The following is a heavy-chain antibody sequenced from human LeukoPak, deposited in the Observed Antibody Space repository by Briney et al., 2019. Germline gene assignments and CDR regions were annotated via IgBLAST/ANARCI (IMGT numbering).Heavy chain of an antibody. CDR1: GYTFTSYD. CDR3: ASRRVGSSSPRSFDY. V-gene: IGHV1-8*01. J-gene: IGHJ4*02. Sequence: ASVKVSCKASGYTFTSYDINWVRQATGQGLEWMGWMNPNSGNTGYAQKFQGRVTMTKNTSISTAYMELSSLRSEDTAVYYCASRRVGSSSPRSFDYWGQGTLVTVSS. CDR2: MNPNSGNT. D-gene: IGHD6-13*01.